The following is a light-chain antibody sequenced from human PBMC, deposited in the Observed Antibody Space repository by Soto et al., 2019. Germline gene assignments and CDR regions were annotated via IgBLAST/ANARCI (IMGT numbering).Light chain of an antibody. CDR1: SSDVGGYNY. Sequence: QSVLTQPASVSGSPGQSITISCTGTSSDVGGYNYVSWFQRHPGKAPKLMIYDVSNRPSGVSNRFSGSKSGNTASLTISGLQAEDEADYYCSSYTSGSTPVVFGGGTKVTVL. J-gene: IGLJ2*01. V-gene: IGLV2-14*03. CDR2: DVS. CDR3: SSYTSGSTPVV.